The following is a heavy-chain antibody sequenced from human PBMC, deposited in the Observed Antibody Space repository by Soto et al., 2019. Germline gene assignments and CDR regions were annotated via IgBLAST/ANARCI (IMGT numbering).Heavy chain of an antibody. V-gene: IGHV4-34*01. CDR2: INHSGST. J-gene: IGHJ5*02. Sequence: KPSETLSLTCAVYGGSFSGYYWSWIRQPPGKGLEWIGEINHSGSTNYNPSLKSRVTISVDTSKNQFSLKLSSVTAADTAVYYCAREPRNYYGSGSYYPYNWFDPWGQGTLVTVSS. CDR1: GGSFSGYY. CDR3: AREPRNYYGSGSYYPYNWFDP. D-gene: IGHD3-10*01.